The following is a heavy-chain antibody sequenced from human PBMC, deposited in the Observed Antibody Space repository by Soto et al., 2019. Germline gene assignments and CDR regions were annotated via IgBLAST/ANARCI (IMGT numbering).Heavy chain of an antibody. Sequence: QVQLVQSGAEVKKPGASVKVSCKASGYTFTSYAMYWVRQAPGQRLEWMGWINAGNGNTKYSQKFQGRVTITRDTSASTAHMELSSLRSEDTAVYYCARDLGFGLSDYWGQGTLVTVSS. D-gene: IGHD3-10*01. J-gene: IGHJ4*02. CDR2: INAGNGNT. CDR1: GYTFTSYA. CDR3: ARDLGFGLSDY. V-gene: IGHV1-3*01.